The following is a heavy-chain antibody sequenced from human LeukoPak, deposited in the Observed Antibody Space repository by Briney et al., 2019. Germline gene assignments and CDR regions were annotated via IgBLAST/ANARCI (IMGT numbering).Heavy chain of an antibody. Sequence: PGGSLRLSCAASGFTFNAYWMSWVRQAPGKGPEWVAHIKENGNEQRYADSVEGRFTICRDNAKKSLCLEMNNLRVEDTAMYYCARLGGVDSSGYLDYWGQGTLVTVSS. CDR2: IKENGNEQ. D-gene: IGHD3-22*01. CDR1: GFTFNAYW. V-gene: IGHV3-7*03. J-gene: IGHJ4*02. CDR3: ARLGGVDSSGYLDY.